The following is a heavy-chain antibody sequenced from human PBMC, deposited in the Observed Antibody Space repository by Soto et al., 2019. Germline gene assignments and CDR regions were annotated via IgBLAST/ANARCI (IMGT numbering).Heavy chain of an antibody. D-gene: IGHD3-10*01. CDR1: GYTLTELS. Sequence: ASVKVSCKVSGYTLTELSMHWVRQAPGKGLEWMGGFDPEDGETIYAQKFQGRVTMTEDTSTDTAYMELSSLRSEDTAVYYCATLRITMVRGVIISSYYFDCWGQGTLVTVSS. V-gene: IGHV1-24*01. CDR2: FDPEDGET. J-gene: IGHJ4*02. CDR3: ATLRITMVRGVIISSYYFDC.